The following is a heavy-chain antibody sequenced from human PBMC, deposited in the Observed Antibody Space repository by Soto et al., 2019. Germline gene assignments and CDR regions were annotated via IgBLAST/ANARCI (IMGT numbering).Heavy chain of an antibody. CDR3: ARDPTYYDILTCYRPSRWFDP. J-gene: IGHJ5*02. CDR1: GGSISSGGYS. CDR2: IYYSGST. D-gene: IGHD3-9*01. Sequence: PSETLSLTCTVSGGSISSGGYSWSWIRQHPGKGLEWIGYIYYSGSTYYNPSLKSRVTISVDTSKNQFSLKLSSVTAADTAVYYCARDPTYYDILTCYRPSRWFDPWGQGNLVTVSS. V-gene: IGHV4-31*03.